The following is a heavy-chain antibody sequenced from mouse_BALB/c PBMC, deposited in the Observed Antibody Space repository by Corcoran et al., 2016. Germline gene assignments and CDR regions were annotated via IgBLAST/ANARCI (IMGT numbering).Heavy chain of an antibody. Sequence: EVQLQQSGPELVKPGASVKMSCKASGYTFTSYVMHWVKQKPGQGLEWIGYINPYNDGTKYNEKFKGKATLPSDKSSSTAYMELSSLTSEDSAVYYCARGGAIYYDYSYAMDYWGQGTSVTVSS. J-gene: IGHJ4*01. CDR1: GYTFTSYV. CDR3: ARGGAIYYDYSYAMDY. D-gene: IGHD2-4*01. V-gene: IGHV1S136*01. CDR2: INPYNDGT.